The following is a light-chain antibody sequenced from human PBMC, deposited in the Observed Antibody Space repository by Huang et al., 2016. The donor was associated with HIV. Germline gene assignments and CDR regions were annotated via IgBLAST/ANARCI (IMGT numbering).Light chain of an antibody. CDR1: QSVSRH. V-gene: IGKV3-15*01. CDR3: QQYNYWPPYT. Sequence: EIVMTQSPATLSVSPGERATLSCRASQSVSRHLAWYQQKPGQAPRLLIYDTSTRATGIPARFSVSGSGTVFTLTISSLQSEDFAVYFCQQYNYWPPYTFGQGTKVEIK. CDR2: DTS. J-gene: IGKJ2*01.